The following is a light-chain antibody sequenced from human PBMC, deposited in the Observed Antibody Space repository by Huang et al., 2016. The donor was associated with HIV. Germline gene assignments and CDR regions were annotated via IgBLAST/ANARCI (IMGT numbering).Light chain of an antibody. CDR2: DAD. Sequence: EIVLTQSPATLSLSPGERATLSCRASQSVSSYLAWYQQKPGQAPRRLIYDADNRATGIPARFSGSGSGTDFTLTISSLEPEDFAVYYCQQRSNWPPAFGQGTRLEIK. CDR3: QQRSNWPPA. V-gene: IGKV3-11*01. CDR1: QSVSSY. J-gene: IGKJ5*01.